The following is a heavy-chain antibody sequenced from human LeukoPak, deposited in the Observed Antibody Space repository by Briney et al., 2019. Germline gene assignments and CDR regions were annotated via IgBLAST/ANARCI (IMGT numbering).Heavy chain of an antibody. D-gene: IGHD6-19*01. J-gene: IGHJ5*02. CDR1: GFTFSSYG. V-gene: IGHV3-30*18. Sequence: PGGSLRLSCAASGFTFSSYGMHWVRQAPGKGLEWVAMISYNGNSKYYGDSVKGRFTISRDNSKDTLYLEMDSLRTEDTAVYYCAKDWGSSGWYNYFDPWGQGILVTISS. CDR2: ISYNGNSK. CDR3: AKDWGSSGWYNYFDP.